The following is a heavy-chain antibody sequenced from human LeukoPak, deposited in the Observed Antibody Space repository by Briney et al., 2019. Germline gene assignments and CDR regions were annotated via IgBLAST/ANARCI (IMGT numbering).Heavy chain of an antibody. CDR3: ARIGSGEWFADAFDI. CDR1: GYTFTSYD. CDR2: MNPNSGNT. V-gene: IGHV1-8*03. D-gene: IGHD3-10*01. J-gene: IGHJ3*02. Sequence: ASVKVSCKASGYTFTSYDINWVRQATGQGLEWMGWMNPNSGNTGYAQKFQGRVTITRNTSISTAYMELSSLRSEDTAVYYCARIGSGEWFADAFDIWGQGTMVTVSS.